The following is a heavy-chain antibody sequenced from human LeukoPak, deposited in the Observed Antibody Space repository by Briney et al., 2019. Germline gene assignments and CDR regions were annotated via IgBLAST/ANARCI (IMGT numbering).Heavy chain of an antibody. Sequence: PGGSLRLSCAASGFTFSSYSMNWVRQAPGKGLEWVSYISSSSSTICYADSVKGRFTISRDYAKNSLYLQMNSLRAEDTAVYYCARDSYGDYVQDVWGQGTTVTVSS. CDR1: GFTFSSYS. J-gene: IGHJ6*02. CDR2: ISSSSSTI. CDR3: ARDSYGDYVQDV. V-gene: IGHV3-48*01. D-gene: IGHD4-17*01.